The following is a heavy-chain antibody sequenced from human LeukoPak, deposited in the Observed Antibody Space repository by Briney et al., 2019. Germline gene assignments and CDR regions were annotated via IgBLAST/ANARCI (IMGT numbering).Heavy chain of an antibody. CDR1: GFTFSSYA. J-gene: IGHJ6*03. CDR2: ISGSGGST. CDR3: AKPTLGRRDYYYMDV. V-gene: IGHV3-23*01. Sequence: GGSLRLSCAASGFTFSSYATSWVRQAPGKGLEWVSAISGSGGSTYYADSVKGRFTISRDNSKNTLYLQMNSLRAEDTAVYYCAKPTLGRRDYYYMDVWGKGTTVTVSS. D-gene: IGHD1-26*01.